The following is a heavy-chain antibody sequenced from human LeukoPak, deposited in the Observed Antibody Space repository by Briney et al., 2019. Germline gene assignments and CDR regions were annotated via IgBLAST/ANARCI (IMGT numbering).Heavy chain of an antibody. J-gene: IGHJ4*02. CDR3: AGDVDIFLGY. CDR1: VFTFSSCG. Sequence: GGSLRLSCAASVFTFSSCGMSWVRQAPGKGLEGVSAISGSGGSTYYADSVKGRFTISRDNSKNTLYLQMNSLRAEDTAVYYCAGDVDIFLGYWGQGTLVTVSS. D-gene: IGHD5-12*01. V-gene: IGHV3-23*01. CDR2: ISGSGGST.